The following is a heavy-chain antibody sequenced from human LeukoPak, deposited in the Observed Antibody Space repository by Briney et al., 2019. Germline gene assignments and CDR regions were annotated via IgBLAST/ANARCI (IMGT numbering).Heavy chain of an antibody. J-gene: IGHJ3*01. CDR3: ARVSCSSTSCPRRDALDV. D-gene: IGHD2-2*01. CDR1: GGSISYYY. CDR2: IYYSGST. Sequence: SETLSLTCTVSGGSISYYYWSWIRQPPGKGLEWIGYIYYSGSTNYNPPLKSRVTISVDTSKNQFSLNLTSVTTADTAVYYCARVSCSSTSCPRRDALDVWGQGTMVTVSS. V-gene: IGHV4-59*01.